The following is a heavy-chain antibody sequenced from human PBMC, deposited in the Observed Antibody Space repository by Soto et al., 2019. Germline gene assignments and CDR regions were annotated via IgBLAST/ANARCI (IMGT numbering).Heavy chain of an antibody. J-gene: IGHJ3*02. CDR2: IYYSGST. CDR3: ARAPPQSYYGSGRYPDSFDI. Sequence: SETLSLTCTVSGGSISSGGYYWRWIRQHPGKGLEWIGYIYYSGSTYYNPSLKSRVTISVDTSKNQFSLKLSSVTVADTAVYYCARAPPQSYYGSGRYPDSFDIWGQETMVTVS. CDR1: GGSISSGGYY. V-gene: IGHV4-31*03. D-gene: IGHD3-10*01.